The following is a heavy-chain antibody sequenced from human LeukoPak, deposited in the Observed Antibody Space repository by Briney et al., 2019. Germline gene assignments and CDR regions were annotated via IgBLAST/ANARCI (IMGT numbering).Heavy chain of an antibody. J-gene: IGHJ4*02. CDR3: AKEPREWELPDS. Sequence: GRSLRLSCAGTGFKFSDKAMHWVRQAPGKGLEWVAVISYDGSNQNYADSVKGRFTISRDNSKNTLYLQMNSLRPEDTAVYYCAKEPREWELPDSWGQGTLVTVSS. CDR2: ISYDGSNQ. CDR1: GFKFSDKA. D-gene: IGHD1-26*01. V-gene: IGHV3-30*18.